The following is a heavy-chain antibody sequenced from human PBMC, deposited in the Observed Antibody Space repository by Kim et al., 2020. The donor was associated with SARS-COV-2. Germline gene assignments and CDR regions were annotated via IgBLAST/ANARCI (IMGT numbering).Heavy chain of an antibody. Sequence: DGTKYYADSVKGRLTVSSDSSKNTLFLHMSSLRVEDTAVYYCARDSPAGYWGQGTLVTVSS. J-gene: IGHJ4*02. V-gene: IGHV3-66*01. CDR3: ARDSPAGY. CDR2: DGTK.